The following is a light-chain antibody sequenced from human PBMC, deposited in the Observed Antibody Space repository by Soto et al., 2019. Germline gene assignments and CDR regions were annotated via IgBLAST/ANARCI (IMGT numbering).Light chain of an antibody. Sequence: SYELTQPPSVSVAPGQTARITCVGNSIGSKSVHWYHQQPGQAPVLVVYDDRDRPSGIPERFSGSKSGKTAALTISRVEAGDEADYYCQVWDDTNNHYVFGTGTKVTVL. CDR2: DDR. V-gene: IGLV3-21*02. CDR1: SIGSKS. CDR3: QVWDDTNNHYV. J-gene: IGLJ1*01.